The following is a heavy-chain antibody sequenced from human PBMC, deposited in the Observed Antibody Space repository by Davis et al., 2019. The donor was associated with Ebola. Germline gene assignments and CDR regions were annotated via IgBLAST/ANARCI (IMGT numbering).Heavy chain of an antibody. J-gene: IGHJ4*02. CDR2: ISSSSSYI. CDR3: AREAIVVGFTGFDY. Sequence: GESLKISCAASGFTFSSYSMNWVRQAPGKGLEWVSSISSSSSYIYYADSVKGRFTISRDNAKNSLYLQMNSLRAEDTAVYYCAREAIVVGFTGFDYWGQGTLVTVSS. D-gene: IGHD3-22*01. CDR1: GFTFSSYS. V-gene: IGHV3-21*01.